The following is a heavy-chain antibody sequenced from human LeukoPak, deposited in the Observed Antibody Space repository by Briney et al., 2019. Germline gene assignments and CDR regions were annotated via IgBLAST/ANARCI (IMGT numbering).Heavy chain of an antibody. J-gene: IGHJ4*02. CDR3: AKAPSNWGKYYFDY. Sequence: GGSLRLSCAASGFTFGSYAMSWVRQAPGKGLEWVSGISGSGSSTYYADSVKGRFTISRDDSKNTLFLQMNSLRAEDTAVYYCAKAPSNWGKYYFDYWGQGTLVTVSS. CDR2: ISGSGSST. CDR1: GFTFGSYA. V-gene: IGHV3-23*01. D-gene: IGHD7-27*01.